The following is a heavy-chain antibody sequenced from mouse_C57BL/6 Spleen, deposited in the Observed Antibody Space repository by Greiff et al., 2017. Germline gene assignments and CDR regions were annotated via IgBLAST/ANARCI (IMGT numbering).Heavy chain of an antibody. Sequence: VQLQQSGPVLVKPGASVKMSCKASGYTFTDYYMNWVKQSHGKSLEWIGVINPYNGGTSYNQKFKGKATLTVDKSSSTAYMELNSLTSEDSAVYYCARDGSSSPGYFDYWGQGTTLTVSS. CDR3: ARDGSSSPGYFDY. J-gene: IGHJ2*01. CDR2: INPYNGGT. CDR1: GYTFTDYY. D-gene: IGHD1-1*01. V-gene: IGHV1-19*01.